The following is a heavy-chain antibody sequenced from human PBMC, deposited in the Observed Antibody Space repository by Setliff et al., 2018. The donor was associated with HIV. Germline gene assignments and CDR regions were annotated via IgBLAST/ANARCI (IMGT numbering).Heavy chain of an antibody. D-gene: IGHD2-21*01. J-gene: IGHJ3*01. CDR1: GSTVSSTY. V-gene: IGHV3-33*08. CDR3: ARGQFRLRPDSLDL. CDR2: IWYDGGKK. Sequence: GGSLRLSCVVSGSTVSSTYMSWFRQAQGKGLEWVAVIWYDGGKKYYADSVKGRFTVSRDDSKNTVYLQMNSLRVGDTAVYYCARGQFRLRPDSLDLWGRGTLVTVSS.